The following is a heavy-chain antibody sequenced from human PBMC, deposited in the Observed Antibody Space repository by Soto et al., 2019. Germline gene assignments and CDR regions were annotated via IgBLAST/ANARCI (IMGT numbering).Heavy chain of an antibody. CDR1: GGSISSYY. Sequence: SETLSLTCTVSGGSISSYYWSWIRQPPGKGLEWIGEINHSGSTNYNPSLKSRVTISVDTSKNQFSLKLSSVTAADTAVYYCARGLRYFDWPLGYWGQGTLVTVSS. J-gene: IGHJ4*02. D-gene: IGHD3-9*01. CDR3: ARGLRYFDWPLGY. CDR2: INHSGST. V-gene: IGHV4-34*01.